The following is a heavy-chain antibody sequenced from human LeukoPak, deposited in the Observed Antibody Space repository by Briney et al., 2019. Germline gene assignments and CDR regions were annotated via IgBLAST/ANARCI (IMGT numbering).Heavy chain of an antibody. Sequence: SETLSLTCTVSGGSIRSYYWSWIRQPPGKGLEWIGYIYHSENANYSPSLKSRITISIDTSKNQFSLNLNSVTAADTAVYYCARVGGYPLSAFDIWGQGTMVTVSS. J-gene: IGHJ3*02. D-gene: IGHD3-22*01. CDR3: ARVGGYPLSAFDI. CDR1: GGSIRSYY. CDR2: IYHSENA. V-gene: IGHV4-59*08.